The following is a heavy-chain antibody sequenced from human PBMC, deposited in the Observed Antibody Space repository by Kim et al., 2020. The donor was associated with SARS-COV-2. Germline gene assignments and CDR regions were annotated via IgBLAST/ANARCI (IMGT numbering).Heavy chain of an antibody. V-gene: IGHV3-9*01. CDR3: AKGGGSGTYSGDY. CDR2: ITKDNGII. D-gene: IGHD3-10*01. CDR1: GFTFGDYT. Sequence: GGSLRLSCVGSGFTFGDYTMLWVRQAPGKGLEWVSGITKDNGIIGYVDSVRGQFTISRDNGANSLYLQMDSLRPEDTALYYCAKGGGSGTYSGDYWGQGTLVTVSS. J-gene: IGHJ4*02.